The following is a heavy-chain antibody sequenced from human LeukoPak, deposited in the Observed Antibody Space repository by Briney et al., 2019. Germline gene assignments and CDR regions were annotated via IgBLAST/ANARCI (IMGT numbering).Heavy chain of an antibody. CDR2: INPNSGGT. V-gene: IGHV1-2*06. D-gene: IGHD3-10*01. J-gene: IGHJ4*02. CDR1: GYTFTGYY. CDR3: SRDVEGLPSVETTYGN. Sequence: ASVKVSCKAFGYTFTGYYMHWVRQAPGHGLEWMGRINPNSGGTNYARKFEGRVTLTRDTSITTAHMELSRLTSNDTAVYYCSRDVEGLPSVETTYGNWGRETLVIVSS.